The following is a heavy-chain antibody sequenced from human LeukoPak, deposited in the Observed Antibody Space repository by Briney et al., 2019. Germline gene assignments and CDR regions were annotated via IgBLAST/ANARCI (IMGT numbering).Heavy chain of an antibody. Sequence: ASVTVSFTASGYTFTSYGISWARQAPGQGLEWMGWISAYNGNTNYAQKLQGRVTMTTDTSTSTAYMELSSLRSEDTAVYYCARGIVATGLDYWGQGTLVTVSS. CDR3: ARGIVATGLDY. D-gene: IGHD5-12*01. V-gene: IGHV1-18*01. CDR2: ISAYNGNT. CDR1: GYTFTSYG. J-gene: IGHJ4*02.